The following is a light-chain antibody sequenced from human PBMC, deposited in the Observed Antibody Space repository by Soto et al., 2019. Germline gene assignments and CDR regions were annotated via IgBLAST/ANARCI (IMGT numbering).Light chain of an antibody. J-gene: IGLJ1*01. V-gene: IGLV2-14*03. CDR2: NVN. CDR3: SSYTSSSTVV. Sequence: QSALTQPASVSGSPEQSITISCTGTSSDVGGYNYVSWYQQHPGKVPKLMIYNVNNRPSGVSNRFSGSKSGNTASLTISGLQTEDEADYYCSSYTSSSTVVFGTGTKLTVL. CDR1: SSDVGGYNY.